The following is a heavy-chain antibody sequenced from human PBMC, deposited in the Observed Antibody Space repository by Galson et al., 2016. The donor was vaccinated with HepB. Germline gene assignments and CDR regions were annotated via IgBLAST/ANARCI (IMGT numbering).Heavy chain of an antibody. CDR2: IYYSGTT. V-gene: IGHV4-39*01. J-gene: IGHJ6*02. CDR1: GGSVSSSGYF. CDR3: ARAVMLGRGMDV. D-gene: IGHD3-10*01. Sequence: ETLSLTCSVSGGSVSSSGYFWDWFRQPPGKGLEWVASIYYSGTTYYNPSLKSRVSISVEMSKNQFSLKVTSVTPEDTAVPYCARAVMLGRGMDVWGQGTTVTVSS.